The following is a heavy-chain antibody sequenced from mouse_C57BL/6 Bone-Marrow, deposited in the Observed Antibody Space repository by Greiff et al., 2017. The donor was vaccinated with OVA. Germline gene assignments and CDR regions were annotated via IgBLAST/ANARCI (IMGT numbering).Heavy chain of an antibody. D-gene: IGHD1-1*01. CDR1: GYAFSSSW. Sequence: VQLQQSGPELVKPGASVKISCKASGYAFSSSWMNWVKQRPGKGLEWIGRIYPGDGDTNYNGKFKGKATLTADKSSSTAYMQLSSLTSEDSAVYFCAKRGLLLRSYYCDYWGQGTTLTVSS. CDR3: AKRGLLLRSYYCDY. CDR2: IYPGDGDT. V-gene: IGHV1-82*01. J-gene: IGHJ2*01.